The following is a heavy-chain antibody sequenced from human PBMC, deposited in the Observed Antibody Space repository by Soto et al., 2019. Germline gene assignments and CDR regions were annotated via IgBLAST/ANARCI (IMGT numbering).Heavy chain of an antibody. J-gene: IGHJ6*02. D-gene: IGHD6-6*01. Sequence: QSGGSLRLSCAASGFTVSSNYMSWVRQAPGKGLEWVSVIYSGGSTYYADSVKGRFTISRDNSKNTLYLQMNSLRAEDTAVYYCARDRQLVRDYYYYYGMDVWGQGTTVTVSS. CDR3: ARDRQLVRDYYYYYGMDV. CDR1: GFTVSSNY. V-gene: IGHV3-53*01. CDR2: IYSGGST.